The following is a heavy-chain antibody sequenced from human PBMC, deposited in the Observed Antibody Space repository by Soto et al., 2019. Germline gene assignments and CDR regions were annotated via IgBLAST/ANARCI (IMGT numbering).Heavy chain of an antibody. CDR3: ASIQDYDFGSGSTGYFDL. Sequence: QVQLQQWGAGLLKPSETLSLTCAVYGGSFSGYYWSWIRQPPGKGLEWIGEINHSGSTNYNPSLKRRVTISVDTSKNQFSLKLSSVTAADTAVYYCASIQDYDFGSGSTGYFDLWGRGTLVTVSS. CDR2: INHSGST. D-gene: IGHD3-3*01. CDR1: GGSFSGYY. J-gene: IGHJ2*01. V-gene: IGHV4-34*01.